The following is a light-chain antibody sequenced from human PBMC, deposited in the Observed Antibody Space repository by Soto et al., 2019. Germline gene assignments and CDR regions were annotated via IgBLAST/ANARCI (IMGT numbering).Light chain of an antibody. CDR2: STS. CDR3: LLYYGGAWV. V-gene: IGLV7-43*01. Sequence: QTEVTQEPSLTVSPGRTVTLTCASSTGAVTSFYYPNWFQQKAGQAPRVLIYSTSNKHSWTPARFSGSLLGDKAALTLSGVQPEDEAEYYCLLYYGGAWVFGGGTKVTVL. J-gene: IGLJ3*02. CDR1: TGAVTSFYY.